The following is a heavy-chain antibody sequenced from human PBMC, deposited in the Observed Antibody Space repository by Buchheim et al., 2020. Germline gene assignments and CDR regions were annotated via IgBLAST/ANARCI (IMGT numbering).Heavy chain of an antibody. J-gene: IGHJ4*02. V-gene: IGHV3-48*01. CDR3: ARDLYYYDSSGYLFDY. D-gene: IGHD3-22*01. Sequence: EVQLVESGGGLVQPGGSLRLSCAASGFTFSSYSMNWVRQAPGKGLEWVSYISSSSDSIYYADSVEGRFTISRDNSKNTLYLQMNSLRAEDTAVYYCARDLYYYDSSGYLFDYWGQGTL. CDR1: GFTFSSYS. CDR2: ISSSSDSI.